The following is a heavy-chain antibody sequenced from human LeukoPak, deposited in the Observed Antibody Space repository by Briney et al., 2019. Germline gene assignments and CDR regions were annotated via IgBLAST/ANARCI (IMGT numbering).Heavy chain of an antibody. CDR3: ASGKGGYILGGDAFDI. CDR1: GYSISSGYY. D-gene: IGHD3-22*01. J-gene: IGHJ3*02. CDR2: IYHSGST. V-gene: IGHV4-38-2*02. Sequence: SETLSLTCTVSGYSISSGYYWGWTRQPPGKGLEWIGSIYHSGSTYYNPSLKSRVTISVDTSKNQFSLKLSSVTAADTAVYYCASGKGGYILGGDAFDIWGQGTMVTVSS.